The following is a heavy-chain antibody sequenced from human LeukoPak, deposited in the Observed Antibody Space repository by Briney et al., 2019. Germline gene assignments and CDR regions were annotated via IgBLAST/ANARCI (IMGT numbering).Heavy chain of an antibody. Sequence: PSETLSLTCTVSGGSISSYYWSWIRQPPGKGLEWIGYIYYSGSTNYNPSLKSRVTISVDTSKKQFSLKLRSVTAADTAVYYCVRHSAGKLRYFDWIPEAVDYWGQGTLVTVSS. V-gene: IGHV4-59*08. J-gene: IGHJ4*02. CDR3: VRHSAGKLRYFDWIPEAVDY. D-gene: IGHD3-9*01. CDR2: IYYSGST. CDR1: GGSISSYY.